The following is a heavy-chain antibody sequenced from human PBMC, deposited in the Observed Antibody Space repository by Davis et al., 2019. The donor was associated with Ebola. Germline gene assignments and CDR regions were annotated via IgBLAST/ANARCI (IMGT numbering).Heavy chain of an antibody. D-gene: IGHD3-16*01. J-gene: IGHJ6*02. CDR1: GFMFSSYA. CDR2: ISGSGGST. Sequence: GESLKISCAASGFMFSSYAMSWVRQAPGKGLEWVSAISGSGGSTYYADSVKGRFTISRDNSKNTLYLQMNSLRAEDTAVYYCAKELGGLGGYYYYGMDVWGQGTTVTVSS. V-gene: IGHV3-23*01. CDR3: AKELGGLGGYYYYGMDV.